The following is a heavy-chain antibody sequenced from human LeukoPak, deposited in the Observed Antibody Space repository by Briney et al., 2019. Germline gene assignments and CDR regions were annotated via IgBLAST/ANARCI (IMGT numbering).Heavy chain of an antibody. Sequence: PSETLSLTCTVSGGSISSYYWSWIRQPPGKGLEWIGYIYYSGSTNYNPSLKSRVTISVDTSKNQFSLKLSSVTAADTAVYYCARRGYSGYDWQAFDIWGQGTMVTVSS. J-gene: IGHJ3*02. V-gene: IGHV4-59*01. D-gene: IGHD5-12*01. CDR1: GGSISSYY. CDR2: IYYSGST. CDR3: ARRGYSGYDWQAFDI.